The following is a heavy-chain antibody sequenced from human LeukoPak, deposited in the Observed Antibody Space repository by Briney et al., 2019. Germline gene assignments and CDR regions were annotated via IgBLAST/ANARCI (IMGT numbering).Heavy chain of an antibody. D-gene: IGHD3-22*01. V-gene: IGHV3-30*04. CDR2: ISYDGSNK. CDR3: ARVPYYYDSSGYFDS. Sequence: GGSLRLSCAASGFTFSSYAMHWGRQAPGKGLEWVAVISYDGSNKYYADSVKGRFTISRDNSKNTLYLQMNSLRAEDTAVYYCARVPYYYDSSGYFDSWGQGTLVTVSS. CDR1: GFTFSSYA. J-gene: IGHJ4*02.